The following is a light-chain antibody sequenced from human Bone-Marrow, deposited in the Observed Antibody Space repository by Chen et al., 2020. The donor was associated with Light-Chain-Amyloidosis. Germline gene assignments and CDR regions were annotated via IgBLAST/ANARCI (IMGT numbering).Light chain of an antibody. CDR3: SSYTITNTLV. Sequence: QSALTQPASVSGFAGPTLTISLTGTSSDVGGDNHVSWYQQHPDKAPKLMIYEVTNRPSWVPDRFSGSKSDNTASLTISGLQTEDEADYFCSSYTITNTLVFGSGTRVTVL. V-gene: IGLV2-14*01. J-gene: IGLJ1*01. CDR1: SSDVGGDNH. CDR2: EVT.